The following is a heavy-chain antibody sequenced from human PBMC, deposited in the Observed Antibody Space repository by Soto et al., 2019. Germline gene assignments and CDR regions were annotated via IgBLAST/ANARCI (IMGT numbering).Heavy chain of an antibody. D-gene: IGHD6-13*01. CDR3: ARDLGSSLVGSLDY. CDR2: IYYSGST. V-gene: IGHV4-30-4*01. J-gene: IGHJ4*02. Sequence: QVQLQESGPGLVKPSQTLSLTCTVSGGSISSGDYYWSWIRQPPGKGLEWIGYIYYSGSTSYNPSLKRRVTISVDTSKNQFSLKLSSVTAADTAVYYCARDLGSSLVGSLDYWGQGTLVTVSS. CDR1: GGSISSGDYY.